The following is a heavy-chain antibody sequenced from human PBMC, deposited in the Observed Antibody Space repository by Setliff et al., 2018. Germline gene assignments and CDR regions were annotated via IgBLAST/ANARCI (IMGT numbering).Heavy chain of an antibody. D-gene: IGHD3-22*01. J-gene: IGHJ3*02. CDR1: GYTFTGYY. CDR2: INPDSGVT. Sequence: ASVKVSCKASGYTFTGYYMHWVRQAPGQGLEWMGWINPDSGVTNYTHEFQGRVTMTRDTSINTAYLELSRLRSDDTAVYYCAREGFYYDSSGSINHDAFDIWGQGTMVTVSS. V-gene: IGHV1-2*07. CDR3: AREGFYYDSSGSINHDAFDI.